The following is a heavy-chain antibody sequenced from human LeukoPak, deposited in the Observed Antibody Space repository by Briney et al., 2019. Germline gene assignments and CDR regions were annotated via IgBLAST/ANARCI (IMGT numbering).Heavy chain of an antibody. CDR2: INPSGGST. D-gene: IGHD2-15*01. V-gene: IGHV1-46*01. CDR3: ARWRGGSVWFDP. Sequence: ASVKVSRKASGYTFTSYSMHWVRQAPGQGLEWMGIINPSGGSTSYGQKFQGRVTMTRDTSTSTVYMELSSLRSEDTAVYYCARWRGGSVWFDPWGQGTLVTVSS. J-gene: IGHJ5*02. CDR1: GYTFTSYS.